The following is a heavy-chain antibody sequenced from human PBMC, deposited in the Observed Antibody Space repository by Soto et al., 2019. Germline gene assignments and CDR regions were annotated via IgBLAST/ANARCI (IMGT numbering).Heavy chain of an antibody. V-gene: IGHV4-39*01. J-gene: IGHJ4*02. CDR2: IYYSGST. CDR3: MLGSGWKDFDY. D-gene: IGHD3-22*01. CDR1: GGSISGSSYY. Sequence: PSETLSLTCTVSGGSISGSSYYWGWIRQPPGKGLEWIGNIYYSGSTYYNPSLKSRVTISVDTSKNQFSLKLSSVTAADTAVYYCMLGSGWKDFDYYGQVTLVTISS.